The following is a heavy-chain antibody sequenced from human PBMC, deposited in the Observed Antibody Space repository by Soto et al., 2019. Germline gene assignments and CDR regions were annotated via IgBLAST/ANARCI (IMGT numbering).Heavy chain of an antibody. CDR2: INTDGSIT. CDR3: TRGSGGRDAY. CDR1: GFTFSSYW. V-gene: IGHV3-74*01. Sequence: PGGSLRLSCAASGFTFSSYWMHWVRQVPGKGLVWVSRINTDGSITSHADSVKGRFTISRDNAKNTLYLQMNSLRADDMAVYYCTRGSGGRDAYWGQGALVSVSS. J-gene: IGHJ4*02. D-gene: IGHD2-15*01.